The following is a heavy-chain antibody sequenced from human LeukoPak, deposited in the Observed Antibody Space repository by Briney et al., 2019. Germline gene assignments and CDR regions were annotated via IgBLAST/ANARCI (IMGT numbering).Heavy chain of an antibody. CDR1: GYTFTSYG. CDR2: ISAYNGNT. V-gene: IGHV1-18*01. Sequence: ASVKVSCKASGYTFTSYGISWVRQAPGQGLEWMGWISAYNGNTNYAQKFQGRVTMTRDTSTSTVYMELSSLRSEDTAVYYCARGLRYFDWSLNYFDYWGQGTLVTVSS. J-gene: IGHJ4*02. CDR3: ARGLRYFDWSLNYFDY. D-gene: IGHD3-9*01.